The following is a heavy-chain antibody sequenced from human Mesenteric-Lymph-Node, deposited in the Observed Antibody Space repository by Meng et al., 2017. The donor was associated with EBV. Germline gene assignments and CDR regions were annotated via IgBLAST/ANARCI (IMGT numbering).Heavy chain of an antibody. D-gene: IGHD3-10*01. CDR3: AHRHGSGSYTFDP. CDR2: IYWDDDK. CDR1: GFSLSTSGVG. J-gene: IGHJ5*02. Sequence: QLTLKESGXTLVKXXXTLTLTCXFSGFSLSTSGVGGGWIRQPPGKAPEWLALIYWDDDKRYNPSLQSRVTITKDTSKTQVVLRMTNMGSVDTGTYYCAHRHGSGSYTFDPWGQGTLVTVSS. V-gene: IGHV2-5*02.